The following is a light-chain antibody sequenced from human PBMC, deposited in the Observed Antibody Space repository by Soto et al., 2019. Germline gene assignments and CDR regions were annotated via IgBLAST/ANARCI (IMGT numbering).Light chain of an antibody. CDR2: DAS. CDR1: QDISNX. Sequence: DIPMTQSPSSLSASVGDRVTITCQASQDISNXXXWYQQKPGKAPKLLIYDASNLETGVPSRFSXXXXXXXXXFTISSLQPEDIATYYCQQYDNLLLTFGGGTKVEIK. CDR3: QQYDNLLLT. J-gene: IGKJ4*01. V-gene: IGKV1-33*01.